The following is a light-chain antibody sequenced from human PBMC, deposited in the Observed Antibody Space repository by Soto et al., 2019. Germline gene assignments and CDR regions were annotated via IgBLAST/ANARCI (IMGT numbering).Light chain of an antibody. J-gene: IGKJ1*01. CDR1: HSSSSW. Sequence: IRVTASPSTLVAAVREKVNLTFRESHSSSSWLGWYQQKPGKAPKLLIYKASILESGVPSMFSGRGSGTEFTLTISSVEPDDSATYYCQQYNGYGRFGQGTQVEIK. CDR3: QQYNGYGR. V-gene: IGKV1-5*03. CDR2: KAS.